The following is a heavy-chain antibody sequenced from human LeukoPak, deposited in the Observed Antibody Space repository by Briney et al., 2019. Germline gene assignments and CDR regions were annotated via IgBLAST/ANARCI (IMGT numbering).Heavy chain of an antibody. D-gene: IGHD5-18*01. Sequence: PSETLSLTCAVSGYSITNGYHWGWIRQPPGKGLEWIGTIFHRGSTYYNPSLKSRVTISVDTSKNQFSLKLSSVTAAGSAVYYCARHRYSYDYSFDYWGQGALVTVPS. J-gene: IGHJ4*02. CDR2: IFHRGST. CDR3: ARHRYSYDYSFDY. V-gene: IGHV4-38-2*01. CDR1: GYSITNGYH.